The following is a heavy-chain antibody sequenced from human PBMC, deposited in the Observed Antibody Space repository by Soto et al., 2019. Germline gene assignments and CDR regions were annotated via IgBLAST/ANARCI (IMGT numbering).Heavy chain of an antibody. J-gene: IGHJ4*02. CDR2: ISYDVSNK. D-gene: IGHD6-25*01. CDR3: AWSVPAAADY. CDR1: GFTFSSYA. V-gene: IGHV3-30-3*01. Sequence: QVHLVESGGGVVQPGRSLRLSCAAPGFTFSSYALHWVRQAPGKGLEWVAVISYDVSNKYYADSVKGRFTISRDNSKNTLYLQMNSLRSEDTAVYYCAWSVPAAADYWGQGTLLTVSS.